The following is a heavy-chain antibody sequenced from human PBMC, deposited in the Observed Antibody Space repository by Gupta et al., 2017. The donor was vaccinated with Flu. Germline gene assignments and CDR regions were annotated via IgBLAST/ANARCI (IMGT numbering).Heavy chain of an antibody. V-gene: IGHV3-33*01. CDR3: ARDLEAGQFDY. Sequence: QVQLVESGGGVVQPGRSLRLSCAASGFTFSSYGMHWVRQAPGKGLEWVAVIWYDGSNKYYADSVKGRFTISRDNSKNTLYLQMNSLRAEDTAVYYCARDLEAGQFDYWGQGTLVTVSS. J-gene: IGHJ4*02. CDR2: IWYDGSNK. D-gene: IGHD1-1*01. CDR1: GFTFSSYG.